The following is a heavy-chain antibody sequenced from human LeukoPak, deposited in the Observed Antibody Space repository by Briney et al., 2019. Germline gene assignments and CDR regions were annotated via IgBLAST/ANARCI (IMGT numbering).Heavy chain of an antibody. CDR2: TYYRSKWYT. CDR3: ARDSGRRLDV. J-gene: IGHJ6*02. CDR1: GDSVSSNSAA. V-gene: IGHV6-1*01. Sequence: SQTLSLTCAISGDSVSSNSAAWNWIRQSPSRGLEWLTRTYYRSKWYTDYAVSVKSRVIINPDTSKNHFSLQLNSMTPEDTAVYYCARDSGRRLDVWGQGTTVTVSS. D-gene: IGHD3-10*01.